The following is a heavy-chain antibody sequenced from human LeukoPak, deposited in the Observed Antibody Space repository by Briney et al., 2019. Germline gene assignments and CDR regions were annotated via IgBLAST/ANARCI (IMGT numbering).Heavy chain of an antibody. J-gene: IGHJ4*02. CDR1: GGTFSSYA. D-gene: IGHD1-1*01. Sequence: ASVKVSCKASGGTFSSYAISWVRQAPGQGLEWMGGIIPIFGTANYAQKFQGRVTITADKSTSTAYMELSSLRSEDTAVYYCATPFGIITGGHFDYWGQGTLVTVSS. CDR2: IIPIFGTA. V-gene: IGHV1-69*06. CDR3: ATPFGIITGGHFDY.